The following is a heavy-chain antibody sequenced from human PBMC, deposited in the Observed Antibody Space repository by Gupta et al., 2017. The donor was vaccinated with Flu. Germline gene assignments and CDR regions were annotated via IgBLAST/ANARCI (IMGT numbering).Heavy chain of an antibody. D-gene: IGHD6-19*01. CDR1: GFTFSDYW. Sequence: EVQLVESGGGLVQPGGSLRLSCAASGFTFSDYWMHWVRQAPGKGLVWVSLITANGTNTIYAGSVKGRFTISRDNAKNTLFLQLKSLGAEDTAVYYGARGHASGWPYEACDFWGQGAMSTVSS. J-gene: IGHJ3*01. V-gene: IGHV3-74*01. CDR2: ITANGTNT. CDR3: ARGHASGWPYEACDF.